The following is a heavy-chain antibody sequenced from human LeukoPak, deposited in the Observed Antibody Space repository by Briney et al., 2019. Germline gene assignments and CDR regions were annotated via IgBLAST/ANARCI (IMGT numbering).Heavy chain of an antibody. V-gene: IGHV1-2*02. D-gene: IGHD6-19*01. Sequence: ASVKVSCKASGYTFTGYYMHWVRQAPGQGLEWMGWINPNSGGTNYAQNFQGRVTMTRDTSISTTYMELSRLRSDDTAVYYCARGAVAGHFDYWGQGTLATVSS. CDR3: ARGAVAGHFDY. CDR2: INPNSGGT. CDR1: GYTFTGYY. J-gene: IGHJ4*02.